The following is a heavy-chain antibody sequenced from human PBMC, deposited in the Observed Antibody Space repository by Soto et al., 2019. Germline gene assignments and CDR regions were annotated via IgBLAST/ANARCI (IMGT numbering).Heavy chain of an antibody. CDR2: ISAYNGNT. V-gene: IGHV1-18*01. J-gene: IGHJ5*02. CDR3: ASFSYYYGSGSYEWFDP. D-gene: IGHD3-10*01. CDR1: GYTFTSYG. Sequence: ASVKVSCKASGYTFTSYGISWVRQAPGQGLEWMGWISAYNGNTNYAQKLQGRVTMTTDTSTSTAYMELRSLRSDDTAVYYCASFSYYYGSGSYEWFDPWGQGNLVTVSS.